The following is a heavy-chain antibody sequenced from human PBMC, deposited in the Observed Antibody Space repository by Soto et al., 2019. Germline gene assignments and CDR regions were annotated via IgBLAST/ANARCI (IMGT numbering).Heavy chain of an antibody. CDR3: ARDWRLIFGVVTSGMDV. CDR2: IWYDGSNK. Sequence: LRLSCAASGFTFSSYGMHWVRQAPGKGLEWVAVIWYDGSNKYYADSVKGRFTISRDNSKNTLYLQMNSLRAEDTAVYYCARDWRLIFGVVTSGMDVWGQGTTVTVSS. CDR1: GFTFSSYG. J-gene: IGHJ6*02. D-gene: IGHD3-3*01. V-gene: IGHV3-33*01.